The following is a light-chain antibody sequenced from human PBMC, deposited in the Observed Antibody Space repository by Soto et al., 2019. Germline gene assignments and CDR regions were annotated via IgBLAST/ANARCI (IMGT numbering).Light chain of an antibody. CDR2: GAS. J-gene: IGKJ1*01. CDR1: QSVSSSY. V-gene: IGKV3D-20*02. Sequence: IVLTQSPAILALSPGDRATLSCRASQSVSSSYLAWYQHKPGQAPRLLIHGASSRVTGIPDRFSGSGSGTDFTLTITRLEPEDFAVYYCQEYIQWPPGMFGPGTTVDIK. CDR3: QEYIQWPPGM.